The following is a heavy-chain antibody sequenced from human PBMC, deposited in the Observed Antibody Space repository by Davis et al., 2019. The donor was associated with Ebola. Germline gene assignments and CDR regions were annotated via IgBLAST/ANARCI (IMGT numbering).Heavy chain of an antibody. CDR3: AKCPYGGDGYCYFDS. D-gene: IGHD2-21*01. Sequence: PGGSLTLSCAPSGLTLSLYAPRWVRQAPRRGLQWLSTISGNGGRTYYADSVKGRFSISRDNSKSTVYLQMNRLRAEDTALFYCAKCPYGGDGYCYFDSWGQGTLVTVSS. J-gene: IGHJ4*02. V-gene: IGHV3-23*01. CDR2: ISGNGGRT. CDR1: GLTLSLYA.